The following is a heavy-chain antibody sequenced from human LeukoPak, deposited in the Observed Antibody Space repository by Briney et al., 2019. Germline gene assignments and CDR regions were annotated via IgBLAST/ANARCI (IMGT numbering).Heavy chain of an antibody. J-gene: IGHJ4*02. CDR3: ARQESLWFGELLTFDY. D-gene: IGHD3-10*01. Sequence: GGSLRLSCAASGFTFSSYSMNWVRQAPGKGLEWVSYISSSSSTIYYADSVKGRFTISRDNAKNSLYLQMNSLRAEDTAVYYCARQESLWFGELLTFDYWGQGTLVTVSS. CDR1: GFTFSSYS. CDR2: ISSSSSTI. V-gene: IGHV3-48*01.